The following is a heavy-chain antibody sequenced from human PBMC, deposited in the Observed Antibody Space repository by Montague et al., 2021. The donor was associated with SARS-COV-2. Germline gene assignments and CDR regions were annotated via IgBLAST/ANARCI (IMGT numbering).Heavy chain of an antibody. CDR2: IWYDGSNK. Sequence: SLRLSCAASGFTFSSHGMHWVRQAPGKGLEWVAVIWYDGSNKYYADPVKGRFTISRDNSKNTLYLQMNSLRAEDTAVYYCAREGSGYSSGWYGYYYYGMDVWGQGTTVTVSS. CDR1: GFTFSSHG. J-gene: IGHJ6*02. V-gene: IGHV3-33*01. D-gene: IGHD6-19*01. CDR3: AREGSGYSSGWYGYYYYGMDV.